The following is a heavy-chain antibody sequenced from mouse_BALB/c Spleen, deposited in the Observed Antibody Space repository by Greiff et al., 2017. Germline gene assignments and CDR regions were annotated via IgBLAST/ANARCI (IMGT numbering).Heavy chain of an antibody. CDR3: ARSHDYD. V-gene: IGHV5-17*02. D-gene: IGHD2-4*01. Sequence: EVKLMESGGGLVQPGGSRKLSCAASGFTFSSFGMHWVRQAPEKGLEWVAYISSGSSTIYYADTVKGRFTISRDNPKNTLFLQMTSLRSEDTAMYYCARSHDYDWGQGTLVTVSA. CDR2: ISSGSSTI. J-gene: IGHJ3*01. CDR1: GFTFSSFG.